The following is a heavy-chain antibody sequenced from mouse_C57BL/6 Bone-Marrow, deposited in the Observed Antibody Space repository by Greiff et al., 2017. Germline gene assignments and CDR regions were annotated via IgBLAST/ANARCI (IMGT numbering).Heavy chain of an antibody. CDR1: GYTFTDYY. CDR3: ADYSYAMDY. V-gene: IGHV1-19*01. J-gene: IGHJ4*01. D-gene: IGHD2-4*01. CDR2: INPYNGGT. Sequence: VQLQQSGPVLVKPGASVKMSCKASGYTFTDYYMNWVNQSHGKSLEWIGVINPYNGGTSYNQKFKGKATLTVDKSSSTAYMALNRLTSADSAVYYCADYSYAMDYWGQGTSVTVSP.